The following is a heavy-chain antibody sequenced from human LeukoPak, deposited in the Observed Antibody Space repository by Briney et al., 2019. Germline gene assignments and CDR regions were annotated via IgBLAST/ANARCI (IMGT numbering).Heavy chain of an antibody. Sequence: GGSLRLSCAASGFTVSGNYMSWVRQAPGKGLEWVSVIYSGGSTYYADSVKGRFTISRDNSKNTLYLQMNSLRAEDTAVYYCASRTHSGWYVYYYMDVWGKGTTVTVSS. V-gene: IGHV3-66*02. CDR2: IYSGGST. CDR1: GFTVSGNY. CDR3: ASRTHSGWYVYYYMDV. J-gene: IGHJ6*03. D-gene: IGHD6-19*01.